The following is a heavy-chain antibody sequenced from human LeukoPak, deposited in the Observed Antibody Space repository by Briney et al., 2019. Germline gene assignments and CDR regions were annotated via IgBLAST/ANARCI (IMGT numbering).Heavy chain of an antibody. Sequence: GGSLRLSCAASGFTFSSYEMNWVRQAPGKGLEWVSYISSSGSTIYYADSVKGRFTISRDNAKNSLYLQMNSLRAGDTAVYYCARSRCSGGTCYGLDYWGQGTLVTVSS. CDR3: ARSRCSGGTCYGLDY. J-gene: IGHJ4*02. CDR1: GFTFSSYE. D-gene: IGHD2-15*01. V-gene: IGHV3-48*03. CDR2: ISSSGSTI.